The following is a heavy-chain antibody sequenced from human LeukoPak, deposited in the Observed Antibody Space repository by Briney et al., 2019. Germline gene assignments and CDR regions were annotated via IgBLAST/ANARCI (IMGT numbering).Heavy chain of an antibody. CDR2: IYTSGST. D-gene: IGHD3-10*01. Sequence: SQTLSLTCTVSGGSISSGSYYWSWIRQPAGKELEWIGRIYTSGSTNYNPSLKSRVTISVDTSKNQFSLKLSSVTAADTAVYYCARDTTVRGVAQIHYYYYYMDVWGKGTTVTISS. CDR3: ARDTTVRGVAQIHYYYYYMDV. J-gene: IGHJ6*03. V-gene: IGHV4-61*02. CDR1: GGSISSGSYY.